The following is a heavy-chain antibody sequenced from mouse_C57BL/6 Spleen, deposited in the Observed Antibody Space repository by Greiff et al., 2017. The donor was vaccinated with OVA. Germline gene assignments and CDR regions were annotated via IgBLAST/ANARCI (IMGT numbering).Heavy chain of an antibody. CDR2: IYPRSGNT. Sequence: VKLMESGAELARPGASVKLSCKASGYTFTRYGISWVKQSTGQGLEWIGAIYPRSGNTYYNEKFKGKATLTADKSSSTAYMELRSLTSEDSAVYCGAGTGSRDDWGQGTTLTVSS. V-gene: IGHV1-81*01. D-gene: IGHD4-1*01. J-gene: IGHJ2*01. CDR3: AGTGSRDD. CDR1: GYTFTRYG.